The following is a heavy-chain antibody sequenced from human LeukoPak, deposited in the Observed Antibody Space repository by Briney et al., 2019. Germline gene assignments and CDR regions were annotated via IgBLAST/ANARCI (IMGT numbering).Heavy chain of an antibody. J-gene: IGHJ3*02. CDR2: IYYSGST. Sequence: PSETLSLTCTVSGGSISSYYWSWIRQPPGKGLEWIGYIYYSGSTNYNPSLKSRVTISVDTSKNQFSLKLSSVTAAYTAVYYCARKRAFDIWGQGTMVTVSS. V-gene: IGHV4-59*01. CDR3: ARKRAFDI. CDR1: GGSISSYY.